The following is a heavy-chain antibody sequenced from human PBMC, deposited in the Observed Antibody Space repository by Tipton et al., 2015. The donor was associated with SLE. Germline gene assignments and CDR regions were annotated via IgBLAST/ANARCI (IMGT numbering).Heavy chain of an antibody. CDR3: ARDVRYCTRADCFGPSYYYFYGMDV. Sequence: TLSLTCTVSGGSISSSYWSWFRQPPGKGLECIGYISYSGSTKYNPSLKSRVTISVDKSKNLFSLKLNSVTAADTAVYYCARDVRYCTRADCFGPSYYYFYGMDVWGQGTTVIVSS. D-gene: IGHD2-8*01. J-gene: IGHJ6*02. CDR2: ISYSGST. V-gene: IGHV4-59*01. CDR1: GGSISSSY.